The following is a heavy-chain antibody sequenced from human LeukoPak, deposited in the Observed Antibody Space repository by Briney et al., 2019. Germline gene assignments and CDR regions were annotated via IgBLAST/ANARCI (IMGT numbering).Heavy chain of an antibody. Sequence: GGSLRLSCAASGFTFSSYWMSWVRPAPGKGLEWVANIKQDGSEKYYVDSVKGRFAISRDNAKNSLYLQMNSLRAEDTAVYYCARDQCSSTSCYETYGSGTLNYYFDYWGQGTLVTVSS. CDR3: ARDQCSSTSCYETYGSGTLNYYFDY. J-gene: IGHJ4*02. D-gene: IGHD2-2*01. V-gene: IGHV3-7*01. CDR1: GFTFSSYW. CDR2: IKQDGSEK.